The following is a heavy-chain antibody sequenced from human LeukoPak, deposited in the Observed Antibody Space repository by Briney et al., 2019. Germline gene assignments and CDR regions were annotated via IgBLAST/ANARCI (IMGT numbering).Heavy chain of an antibody. CDR2: IYYSGST. V-gene: IGHV4-39*06. CDR3: ARDSHYDSSGYLWYFDL. Sequence: PSETLSLTCTVSGGSISSSSYYWGWIRQPPGKGLEWIGSIYYSGSTYYNPSLKSRVTISVDTSKNQFPLKLSSVTAADTAVYYCARDSHYDSSGYLWYFDLWGRGTLVTVSS. CDR1: GGSISSSSYY. J-gene: IGHJ2*01. D-gene: IGHD3-22*01.